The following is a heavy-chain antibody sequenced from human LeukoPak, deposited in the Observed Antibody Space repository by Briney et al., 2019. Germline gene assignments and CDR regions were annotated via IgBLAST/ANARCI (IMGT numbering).Heavy chain of an antibody. D-gene: IGHD3-3*01. J-gene: IGHJ5*02. V-gene: IGHV4-39*01. Sequence: NPSETLSLTCTVSGGSISSSSYYWGWIRQPPGKGLEWIGSIYYSGSTYYNPSLKSRVTISVDTSKNQFSLKLSSVTAADTAVYYCAYFGVVLGAFDPWGQGTLVTVSS. CDR2: IYYSGST. CDR3: AYFGVVLGAFDP. CDR1: GGSISSSSYY.